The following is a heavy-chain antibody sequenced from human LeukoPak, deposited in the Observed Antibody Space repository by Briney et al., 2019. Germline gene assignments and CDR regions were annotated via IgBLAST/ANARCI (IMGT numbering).Heavy chain of an antibody. CDR2: IKQDGSEK. D-gene: IGHD6-19*01. J-gene: IGHJ6*03. CDR1: GLTFSSYW. CDR3: ARDEVESGWFSWGYYYYMDV. Sequence: GGSLRLSCAASGLTFSSYWMSWVRQAPGKGLEWVANIKQDGSEKYYVDSVKGRFTISRDNAKNSLYLQMNSLRAEDTAVYYCARDEVESGWFSWGYYYYMDVWGKGTTVTVSS. V-gene: IGHV3-7*01.